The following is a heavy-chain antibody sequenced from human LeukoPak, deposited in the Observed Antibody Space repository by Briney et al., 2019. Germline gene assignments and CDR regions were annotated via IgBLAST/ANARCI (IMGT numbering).Heavy chain of an antibody. J-gene: IGHJ4*02. D-gene: IGHD1-1*01. CDR3: ARAYNSHFDY. CDR2: IKSDGSST. V-gene: IGHV3-74*01. Sequence: SGGSLRLSCAASGFTFSSYWMHWVRQAPGKGLVCVSLIKSDGSSTNYSDSVKGRFTISRDNSKNTLYLQMNSLRAEDTAVYYCARAYNSHFDYWGQGALVPVSS. CDR1: GFTFSSYW.